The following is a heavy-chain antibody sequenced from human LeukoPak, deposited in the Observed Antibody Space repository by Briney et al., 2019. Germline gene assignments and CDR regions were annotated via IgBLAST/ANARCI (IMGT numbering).Heavy chain of an antibody. CDR3: ARPPPPVWFGELFSFDY. J-gene: IGHJ4*02. V-gene: IGHV3-30*03. Sequence: PGGSLRLSCAASGFTFSSFGMHWGRQAPGKGLVWVAVISYDGSNKYYAHSVKGRFTISRDNSKNTLYLQMNSLRAEDTAVYYCARPPPPVWFGELFSFDYWGQGTLVTVSS. CDR2: ISYDGSNK. D-gene: IGHD3-10*01. CDR1: GFTFSSFG.